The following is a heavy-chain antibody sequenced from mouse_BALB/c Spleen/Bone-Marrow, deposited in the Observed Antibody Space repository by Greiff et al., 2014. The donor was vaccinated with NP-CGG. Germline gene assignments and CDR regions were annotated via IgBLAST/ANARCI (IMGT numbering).Heavy chain of an antibody. Sequence: EVMLVESGGDLVKPGGSLKLSCAASGFTFSSYGMSWGRQTPDKRLEWVATISSGGSNTYYPDSVKGRFTISRDNAKNTLCLQXXXXXSEDTAMYYCARHQRYYAMDYWGQGTSVTVSS. J-gene: IGHJ4*01. CDR3: ARHQRYYAMDY. V-gene: IGHV5-6*01. CDR2: ISSGGSNT. CDR1: GFTFSSYG.